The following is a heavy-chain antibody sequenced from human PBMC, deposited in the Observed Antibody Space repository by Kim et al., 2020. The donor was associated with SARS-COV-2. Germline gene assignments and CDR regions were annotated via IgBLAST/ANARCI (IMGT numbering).Heavy chain of an antibody. CDR1: GYSFSSYA. CDR3: ARQTSGCYLDY. Sequence: ASVKVSCKTSGYSFSSYAIQWVRQAPGQRLEWMGWINAGNGNTEYSQKFQGRVTITRDTSASTAYMELSSLRSEDTAVFYCARQTSGCYLDYWGQGTLVTVSS. V-gene: IGHV1-3*01. D-gene: IGHD6-19*01. CDR2: INAGNGNT. J-gene: IGHJ4*02.